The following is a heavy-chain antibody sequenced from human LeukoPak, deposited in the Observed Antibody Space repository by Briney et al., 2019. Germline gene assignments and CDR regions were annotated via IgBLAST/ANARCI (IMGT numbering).Heavy chain of an antibody. V-gene: IGHV3-9*01. CDR1: GFTFSDFA. CDR2: ISWNSDNI. CDR3: ARGDSSGYVCDY. Sequence: GRSLRLSCAASGFTFSDFAMHWVRQAPGKGLEWVSGISWNSDNINYADSVKGRFTISRDNAKNSLYVQMDSLRAEDTAVYYCARGDSSGYVCDYWGQGTLVTVSS. J-gene: IGHJ4*02. D-gene: IGHD3-22*01.